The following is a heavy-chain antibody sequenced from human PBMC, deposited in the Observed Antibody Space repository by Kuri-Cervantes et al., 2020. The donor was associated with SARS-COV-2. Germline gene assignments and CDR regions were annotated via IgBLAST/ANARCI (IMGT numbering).Heavy chain of an antibody. CDR3: ARESSSSLNYYYGMDI. CDR2: ISFYRHDA. D-gene: IGHD6-6*01. Sequence: GESLKISCAASGFTFSSYNMHWVRQPPGKGLEWVAIISFYRHDAHYADSVKGRFTISRDNSKNTLYLQMDSLTIEDTAVYYCARESSSSLNYYYGMDIWGQGTPVTVSS. CDR1: GFTFSSYN. J-gene: IGHJ6*02. V-gene: IGHV3-30*04.